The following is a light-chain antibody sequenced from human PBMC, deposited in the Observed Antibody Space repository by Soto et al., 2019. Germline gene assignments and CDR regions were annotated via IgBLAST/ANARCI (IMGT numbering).Light chain of an antibody. V-gene: IGKV1-6*01. CDR2: TAS. J-gene: IGKJ4*01. Sequence: AIQMTQSPSSLSASIGARVTITCRASQAIRSYLGWYQQKPGKAPKVLIYTASTLQTGVPSRFSGSGPGSDFTLTISSLQPAEFETYDGLQDNDFPVTCGGGTKVE. CDR1: QAIRSY. CDR3: LQDNDFPVT.